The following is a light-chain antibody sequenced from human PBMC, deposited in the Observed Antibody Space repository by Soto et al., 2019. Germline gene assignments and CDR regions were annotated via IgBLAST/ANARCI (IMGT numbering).Light chain of an antibody. Sequence: EIVMTQSPGTLSVSPGERATLSCRASQSVSSSYLAWYQQKPGQAPRLLIYDASNRATGIPARFSGSGSGTDFTLTISSLEPEDFAVYYCQQRSNWPPAFGQGTRLEIK. J-gene: IGKJ5*01. V-gene: IGKV3D-20*02. CDR3: QQRSNWPPA. CDR2: DAS. CDR1: QSVSSSY.